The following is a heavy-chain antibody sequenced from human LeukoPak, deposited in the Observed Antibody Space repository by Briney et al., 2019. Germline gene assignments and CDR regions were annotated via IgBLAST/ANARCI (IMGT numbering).Heavy chain of an antibody. CDR2: LYSDGNT. CDR3: ARGVEPLAANTLAY. V-gene: IGHV3-53*01. J-gene: IGHJ4*02. Sequence: GGSLRLSCAASGFTFSDYWMSWVRQAPGKGLEWVSVLYSDGNTKYADSVQGRFTISRDNSKNTLYLEMNSLSPDDTAVYYCARGVEPLAANTLAYWGQGTLVTVSS. CDR1: GFTFSDYW. D-gene: IGHD1-14*01.